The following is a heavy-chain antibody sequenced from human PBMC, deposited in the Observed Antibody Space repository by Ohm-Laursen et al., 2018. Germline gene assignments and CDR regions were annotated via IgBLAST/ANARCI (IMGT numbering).Heavy chain of an antibody. J-gene: IGHJ4*02. CDR1: GYTFTGYY. CDR2: IIPILGIA. V-gene: IGHV1-69*02. D-gene: IGHD6-19*01. Sequence: GSSVKVSCKVSGYTFTGYYMHWVRQAPGQGLEWMGRIIPILGIANYAQKFQGRVTITADKSTSTAYMELSSLRSEDTAVYYCASPGLVAGSGVRERYWGQGTLVTVSS. CDR3: ASPGLVAGSGVRERY.